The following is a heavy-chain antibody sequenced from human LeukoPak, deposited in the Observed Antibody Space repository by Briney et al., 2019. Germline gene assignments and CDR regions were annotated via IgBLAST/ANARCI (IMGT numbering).Heavy chain of an antibody. V-gene: IGHV3-23*01. D-gene: IGHD5-24*01. CDR1: GFTFSNYV. Sequence: PGGSLRLSCVASGFTFSNYVMSWVRQAPGKGLEWVSLISESDSRTYYADSVKGRFTISRDNSKNTLYLQMDSLRAEDTAVYYCAKDLGPRNNGYPDFDYWGQGTLVTVSS. J-gene: IGHJ4*02. CDR2: ISESDSRT. CDR3: AKDLGPRNNGYPDFDY.